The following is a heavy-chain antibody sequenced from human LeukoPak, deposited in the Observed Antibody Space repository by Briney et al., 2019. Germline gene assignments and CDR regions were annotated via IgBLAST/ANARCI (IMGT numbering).Heavy chain of an antibody. CDR1: GFTFSSYS. Sequence: KPGGSLRLSCAASGFTFSSYSMNWVRQAPGKGLEWVSSIISSSSYIYYADSVKGRFTISRDNAKNSLYLQMNSLRAEDTAVYYCARETVAVAGSGYYYYMDVWGKGTTVTVSS. CDR3: ARETVAVAGSGYYYYMDV. D-gene: IGHD6-19*01. J-gene: IGHJ6*03. CDR2: IISSSSYI. V-gene: IGHV3-21*01.